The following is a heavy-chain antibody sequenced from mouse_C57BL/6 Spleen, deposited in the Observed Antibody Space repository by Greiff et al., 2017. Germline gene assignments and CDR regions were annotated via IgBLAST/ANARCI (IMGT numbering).Heavy chain of an antibody. CDR1: GYTFTSYW. D-gene: IGHD2-3*01. J-gene: IGHJ3*01. CDR3: ARDGYWGAWFAY. Sequence: VQLQQPGAELVKPGASVKMSCKASGYTFTSYWITWVKQRPGQGLEWIGDIYPGSGSTNYNEKFKSKATLTVDTSSSTAYMQLSSLTSEESAVYYCARDGYWGAWFAYWGQGTLVTVSA. V-gene: IGHV1-55*01. CDR2: IYPGSGST.